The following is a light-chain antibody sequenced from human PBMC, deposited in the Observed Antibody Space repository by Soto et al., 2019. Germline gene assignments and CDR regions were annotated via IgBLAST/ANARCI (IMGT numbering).Light chain of an antibody. CDR1: QSVFYSLHNKNF. CDR3: QQYYSVLPFT. CDR2: GAS. V-gene: IGKV4-1*01. J-gene: IGKJ3*01. Sequence: DIVMTQSPDSLAVSLGERATINCKSSQSVFYSLHNKNFLAWYQQKPGQPPKLLIYGASTRESGVPDRFSGSGSGTDFTLTISSLQAEDVAVYYWQQYYSVLPFTFGPGTKVDIK.